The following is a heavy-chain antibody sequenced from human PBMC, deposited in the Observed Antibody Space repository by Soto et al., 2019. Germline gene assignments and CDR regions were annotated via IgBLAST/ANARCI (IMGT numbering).Heavy chain of an antibody. CDR3: AXGRRSSTSCFGY. D-gene: IGHD2-2*01. Sequence: QVQLQQWGAGLLKPSETLSLTCAVYGGSFSGYYWSWIRQPPGKGLEWIGEINHSGSTNYNPSLKSRVTISVDTSKNQFSLXLSSVTAADTAXXXXAXGRRSSTSCFGYWGQGTLVTVSS. CDR2: INHSGST. J-gene: IGHJ4*02. CDR1: GGSFSGYY. V-gene: IGHV4-34*01.